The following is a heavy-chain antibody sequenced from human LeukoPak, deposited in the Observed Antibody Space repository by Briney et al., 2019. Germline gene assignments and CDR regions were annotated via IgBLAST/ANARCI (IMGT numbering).Heavy chain of an antibody. V-gene: IGHV3-23*01. D-gene: IGHD5-12*01. Sequence: GGSLRLSCEASGFTFSSYAMSWVRQAPGRGLEWVSVISGSGDSTYYADSVEGRCTSSRDNSKDALYLQMNSLRAEDTAVYYCARVGYSGYDYDYWGQGTLVTVSS. J-gene: IGHJ4*02. CDR1: GFTFSSYA. CDR3: ARVGYSGYDYDY. CDR2: ISGSGDST.